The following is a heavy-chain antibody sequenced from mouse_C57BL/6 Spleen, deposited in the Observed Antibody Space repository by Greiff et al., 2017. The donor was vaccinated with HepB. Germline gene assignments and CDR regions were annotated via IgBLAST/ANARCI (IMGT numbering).Heavy chain of an antibody. J-gene: IGHJ2*01. Sequence: DVMLVESGGGLVKPGGSLKLSCAASGFTFSSYAMSWVRQTPEKRLEWVATISDGGSYTYYPDNVKGRFTISRDNAKNNLYLQMSHLKSEDTAMYYCAREDYYGNYDWGQGTTLTVSS. CDR2: ISDGGSYT. CDR1: GFTFSSYA. CDR3: AREDYYGNYD. V-gene: IGHV5-4*01. D-gene: IGHD2-1*01.